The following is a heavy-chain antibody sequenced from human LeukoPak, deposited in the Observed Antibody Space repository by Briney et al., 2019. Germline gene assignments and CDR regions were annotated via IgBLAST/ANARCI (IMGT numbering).Heavy chain of an antibody. D-gene: IGHD3/OR15-3a*01. Sequence: GGSLRLSCAASGFTFSNAWMSWVRQAPGRGLERVGRIKRKGDDGTIDYAAPVKGRLSISRDDSKNTLYLQMNSLKSEDTAVYYCTAGTGRSDFDSWGQGTLVTVSS. CDR2: IKRKGDDGTI. CDR1: GFTFSNAW. V-gene: IGHV3-15*01. J-gene: IGHJ4*02. CDR3: TAGTGRSDFDS.